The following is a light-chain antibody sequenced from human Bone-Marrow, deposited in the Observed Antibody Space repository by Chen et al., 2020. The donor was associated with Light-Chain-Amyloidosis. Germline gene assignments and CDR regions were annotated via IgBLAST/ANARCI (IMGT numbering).Light chain of an antibody. Sequence: SSELTQPPSLSVSPGQTARITCSGDDLPTKYAYWYQQKPGQAPVLVIHRDTERPSGISERFSGSSSGTTATLTISGVQAADEADYHCQSADSSGTYEVIFGGGTKLTVL. J-gene: IGLJ2*01. CDR1: DLPTKY. CDR2: RDT. CDR3: QSADSSGTYEVI. V-gene: IGLV3-25*03.